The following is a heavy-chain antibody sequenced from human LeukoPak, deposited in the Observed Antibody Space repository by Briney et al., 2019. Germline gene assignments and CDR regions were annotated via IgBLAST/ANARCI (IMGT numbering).Heavy chain of an antibody. CDR3: ATSSNAPGNH. CDR1: GFTFTTYG. J-gene: IGHJ5*02. CDR2: ISGSGSNT. D-gene: IGHD2-2*01. V-gene: IGHV3-23*01. Sequence: GGSLRLSCATSGFTFTTYGMIWVRQAPGKGLEWVLGISGSGSNTYYADSVKGRFTSSRDNAKNSLNLQMNSLRAEDTAVYYCATSSNAPGNHWGQGTLVTVSS.